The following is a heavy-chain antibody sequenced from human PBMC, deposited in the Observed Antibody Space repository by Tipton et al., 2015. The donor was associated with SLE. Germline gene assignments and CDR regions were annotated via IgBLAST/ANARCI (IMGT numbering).Heavy chain of an antibody. CDR3: ARDISDY. CDR2: INHSGST. J-gene: IGHJ4*02. CDR1: GGSISSGGYY. Sequence: LRLSCTVSGGSISSGGYYWSWIRQHPGKGLEWIGEINHSGSTNYNPSLKSRVTISVDTSKNQFSLKLSSVTAADTAVYYCARDISDYWGQGTLVTVSS. V-gene: IGHV4-31*02.